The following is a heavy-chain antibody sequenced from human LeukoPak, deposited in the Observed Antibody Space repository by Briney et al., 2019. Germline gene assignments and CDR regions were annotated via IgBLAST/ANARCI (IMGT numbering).Heavy chain of an antibody. J-gene: IGHJ4*02. CDR1: GGSISSYY. CDR2: IYYSGST. CDR3: ARQTMVATFDY. Sequence: PSETLSLTCTVSGGSISSYYWSWIRQPPGKGLEWIGYIYYSGSTNYNPSLKSRVTISADTSKNQFSLKLSSVTAADTAVYYCARQTMVATFDYWGQGTLVTVSS. V-gene: IGHV4-59*08. D-gene: IGHD5-12*01.